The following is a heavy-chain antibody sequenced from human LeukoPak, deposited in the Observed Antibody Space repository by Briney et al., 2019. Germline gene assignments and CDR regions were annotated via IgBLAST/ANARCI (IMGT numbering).Heavy chain of an antibody. CDR3: VRGPYALF. CDR1: GFTFSDYW. CDR2: IKQDGTEK. Sequence: GGSLRLSCAASGFTFSDYWLSWVRQAPGKGLEWVANIKQDGTEKNYVDCVNGRFTISRDNARTSLYLQMNSLRAEDTAVYYCVRGPYALFWGQGTLVSVSS. D-gene: IGHD2-2*01. J-gene: IGHJ4*02. V-gene: IGHV3-7*01.